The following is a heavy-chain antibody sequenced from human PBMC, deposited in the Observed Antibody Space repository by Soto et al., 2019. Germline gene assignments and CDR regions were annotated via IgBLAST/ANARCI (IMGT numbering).Heavy chain of an antibody. D-gene: IGHD2-2*01. Sequence: PVGSLRLSCAASGFTFSSYWMSWVRQAPGKGLEWVANIKEDGSEKYYVDSVKGRFTISRDNAKNSLYLQMDSLRVEDTAVYFCAKHHSFCTSSTCYFDYWGQGDLVTVSS. CDR2: IKEDGSEK. V-gene: IGHV3-7*03. CDR3: AKHHSFCTSSTCYFDY. CDR1: GFTFSSYW. J-gene: IGHJ4*02.